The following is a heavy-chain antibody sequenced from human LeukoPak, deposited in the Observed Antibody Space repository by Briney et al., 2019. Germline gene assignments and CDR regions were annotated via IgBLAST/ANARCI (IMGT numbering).Heavy chain of an antibody. D-gene: IGHD3-9*01. Sequence: GRSLRLSCAASGFTVSSNHMSWVRQAPGKGLEWVSVIGSGGSTYIADSWKGRFTISRDNSKNTLYLQMNSLRAEDTAVYYCARVIVTGYYDAFDIWGQGKMVTVSS. CDR1: GFTVSSNH. J-gene: IGHJ3*02. V-gene: IGHV3-53*01. CDR2: IGSGGST. CDR3: ARVIVTGYYDAFDI.